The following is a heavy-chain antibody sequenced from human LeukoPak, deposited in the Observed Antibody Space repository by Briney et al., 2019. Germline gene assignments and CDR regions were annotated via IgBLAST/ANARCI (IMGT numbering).Heavy chain of an antibody. J-gene: IGHJ3*02. CDR1: GGSFSGYY. V-gene: IGHV4-34*01. Sequence: SETLSLTCAVYGGSFSGYYWSWIRQPPGKGLEWIGEINHSGSTNYNPSLKSRVTISVDTSKNQFSLKLSSVTAADTAVYYCARDKNLAAAGRIDAFDIWGQGTMVTVSS. CDR3: ARDKNLAAAGRIDAFDI. CDR2: INHSGST. D-gene: IGHD6-13*01.